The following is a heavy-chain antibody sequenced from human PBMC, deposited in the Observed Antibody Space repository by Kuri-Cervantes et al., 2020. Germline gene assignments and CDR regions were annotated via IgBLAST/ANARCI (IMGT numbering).Heavy chain of an antibody. D-gene: IGHD6-13*01. V-gene: IGHV3-74*01. J-gene: IGHJ6*02. Sequence: RGSLWLTCAATGFTISSYWMYWVRPPPGTGLVWVSRINSDESSTSYADSVKGRLNISRDNAKNTLYLQMNSLRAEDTAVYYCARDVADRSWYLGYYYYGMDVRGQGAPVTVSS. CDR2: INSDESST. CDR1: GFTISSYW. CDR3: ARDVADRSWYLGYYYYGMDV.